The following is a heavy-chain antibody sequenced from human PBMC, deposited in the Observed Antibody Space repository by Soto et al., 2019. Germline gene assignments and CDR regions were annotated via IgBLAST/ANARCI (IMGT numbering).Heavy chain of an antibody. CDR3: TTDVGSSGYYSYFDY. V-gene: IGHV3-15*07. D-gene: IGHD3-22*01. CDR2: IKSKTDGGTT. CDR1: GFTFSNAW. Sequence: EVQLVESGGGLVKPGGSLRLSCAASGFTFSNAWLNWVRQAPGKGLEWVGRIKSKTDGGTTDYAAPVKGRFTISRDDSKNTLYLQMNSLKTEDTAVYYCTTDVGSSGYYSYFDYWGQGTLVTVSS. J-gene: IGHJ4*02.